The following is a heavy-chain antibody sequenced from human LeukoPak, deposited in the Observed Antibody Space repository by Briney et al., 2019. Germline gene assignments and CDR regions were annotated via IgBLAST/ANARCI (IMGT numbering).Heavy chain of an antibody. Sequence: SETLSLTCTVSGSSVSSSGSYWSWIRQPPGKGLEWFAYIYYSGSTTYNPSLKSRVIISVDTSKNQFSLRLSSVTAADTAVYYCARSNSFYYDSWGQGTLVTVSS. D-gene: IGHD3-16*01. CDR1: GSSVSSSGSY. CDR2: IYYSGST. J-gene: IGHJ5*02. CDR3: ARSNSFYYDS. V-gene: IGHV4-61*08.